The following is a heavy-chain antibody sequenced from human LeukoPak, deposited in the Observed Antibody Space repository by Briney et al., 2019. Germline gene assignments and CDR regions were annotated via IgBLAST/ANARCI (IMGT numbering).Heavy chain of an antibody. Sequence: PSETLSLTCTVSGGSISSYYWSWIRQPPGKGLEWIGYIYYSGSTNYNPSLKSRVTISVDTSKNQFSLKLSSVTAADTAVYYCAGALVTAIHDAFDIWGQGTMVTVSS. J-gene: IGHJ3*02. CDR2: IYYSGST. CDR3: AGALVTAIHDAFDI. D-gene: IGHD2-21*02. CDR1: GGSISSYY. V-gene: IGHV4-59*08.